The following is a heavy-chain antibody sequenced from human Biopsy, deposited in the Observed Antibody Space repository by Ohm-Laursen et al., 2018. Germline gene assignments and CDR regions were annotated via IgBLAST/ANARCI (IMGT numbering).Heavy chain of an antibody. D-gene: IGHD3-16*01. V-gene: IGHV1-2*02. CDR3: VRSRAGGATWGMDV. J-gene: IGHJ6*02. CDR2: INPDNGGT. CDR1: GYTFTGYY. Sequence: ASVKVSCKASGYTFTGYYLHWVRQAPGQGLEWMGWINPDNGGTIHAQKFQGRVTVSRDTSISTAYVEVTSLRSDYTAVYYCVRSRAGGATWGMDVWGQGTTVTVSS.